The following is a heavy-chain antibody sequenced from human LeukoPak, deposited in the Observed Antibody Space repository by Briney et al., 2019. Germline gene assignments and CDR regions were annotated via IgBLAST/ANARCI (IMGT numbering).Heavy chain of an antibody. Sequence: GGSLRLSCATSGFIFSDYPMNWVRQAPGKGLEWVSSISDSSSSLYYADSVMGRFTISRDNAKSSVYLQMNNLRAGDTALYYCASSGYTFWGQGTLVTVSS. CDR2: ISDSSSSL. CDR3: ASSGYTF. V-gene: IGHV3-21*01. D-gene: IGHD5-12*01. J-gene: IGHJ4*02. CDR1: GFIFSDYP.